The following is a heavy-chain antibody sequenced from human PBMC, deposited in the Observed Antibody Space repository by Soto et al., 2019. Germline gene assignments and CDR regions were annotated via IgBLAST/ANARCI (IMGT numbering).Heavy chain of an antibody. CDR3: ARVVSTTVYFDY. J-gene: IGHJ4*02. Sequence: SETLSLTCTVSGGSISSGGYYWSWIRQHPGKGLEWIGYIYYSGSTYYNPSLKSRVTISVDTSKNQFSLKLSSVTAADTAVYYCARVVSTTVYFDYWGQGTLVTVSS. CDR1: GGSISSGGYY. D-gene: IGHD4-17*01. CDR2: IYYSGST. V-gene: IGHV4-31*03.